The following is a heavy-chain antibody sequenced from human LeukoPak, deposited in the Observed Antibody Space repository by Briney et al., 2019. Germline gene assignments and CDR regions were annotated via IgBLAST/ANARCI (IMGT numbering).Heavy chain of an antibody. Sequence: SETLSLTCAVYGGSFSGYYWSWIRQPPGKGLEWIGYIYYSGSTYYNPSPKSRVTISVDTSKNQFSLKLSSVTAADTAVYYCARLPIVVVKALDYWGQGTLVTVSS. V-gene: IGHV4-30-4*08. D-gene: IGHD3-22*01. CDR3: ARLPIVVVKALDY. CDR1: GGSFSGYY. J-gene: IGHJ4*02. CDR2: IYYSGST.